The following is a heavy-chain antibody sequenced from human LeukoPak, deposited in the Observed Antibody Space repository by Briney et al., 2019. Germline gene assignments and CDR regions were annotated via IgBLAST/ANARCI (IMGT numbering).Heavy chain of an antibody. CDR2: SRNKANGYTT. J-gene: IGHJ2*01. Sequence: GGSLRLSCAASGFTFSSYGMHWVRQAPGKGLEWVGRSRNKANGYTTEFAASVKGRFTISRDDSKNSLYLQMNSLRIEDTAVYYCTREGIWETGPHGDFDLWGRGTLVTVSS. CDR3: TREGIWETGPHGDFDL. CDR1: GFTFSSYG. V-gene: IGHV3-72*01. D-gene: IGHD1-1*01.